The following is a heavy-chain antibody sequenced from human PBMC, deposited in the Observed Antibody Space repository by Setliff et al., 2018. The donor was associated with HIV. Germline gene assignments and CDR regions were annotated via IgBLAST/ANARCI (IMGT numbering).Heavy chain of an antibody. V-gene: IGHV4-61*02. J-gene: IGHJ4*02. Sequence: SETLSLTCSVSGGSISSGNYYWSWIRQPAGKGLEWIGRISTTGSTNYNPSLKGRVTISGDTSKNQFSLKLSSVTAADTAVFYCARVPFTTGFDYWGQGILVTVSS. D-gene: IGHD3-3*01. CDR1: GGSISSGNYY. CDR2: ISTTGST. CDR3: ARVPFTTGFDY.